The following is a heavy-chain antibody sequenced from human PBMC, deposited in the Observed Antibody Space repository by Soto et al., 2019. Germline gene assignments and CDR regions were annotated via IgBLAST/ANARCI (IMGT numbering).Heavy chain of an antibody. CDR2: ISGSGGST. J-gene: IGHJ4*02. CDR1: GFTFSSYA. V-gene: IGHV3-23*01. CDR3: AKDLLWCGGDCYHLFDY. D-gene: IGHD2-21*02. Sequence: PGGSLRLSCAASGFTFSSYAMSWVRQAPGKGLEWVSAISGSGGSTYYADSVKGRFTISRDNSKNTLYLQMNSLRAEDTAVYYCAKDLLWCGGDCYHLFDYWGQGTLVTVSS.